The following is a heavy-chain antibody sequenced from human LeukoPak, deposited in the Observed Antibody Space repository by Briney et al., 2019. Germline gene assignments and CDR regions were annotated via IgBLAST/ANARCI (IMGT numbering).Heavy chain of an antibody. D-gene: IGHD2-15*01. Sequence: SETLSLTCTVSGGSISSYYWSWNRQPPGKGLEWIGYIYYSGSTNYNPSLKSRVTISVDTSKNQFSLKLSSVTAADTAVYYCANSGYCSGGSCYYWYFDLWGRGTLVTVSS. J-gene: IGHJ2*01. CDR3: ANSGYCSGGSCYYWYFDL. CDR2: IYYSGST. V-gene: IGHV4-59*08. CDR1: GGSISSYY.